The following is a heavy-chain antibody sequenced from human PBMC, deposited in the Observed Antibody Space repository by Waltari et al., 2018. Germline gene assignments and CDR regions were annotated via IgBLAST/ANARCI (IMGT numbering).Heavy chain of an antibody. V-gene: IGHV1-69-2*01. D-gene: IGHD3-22*01. Sequence: EVQLVQSGAEVKKPGATVKISCKASGYTFTDYYMPWVQPAPGKGLEWMGRVDPEDGETIYAEKFQGRVTITADTSTDTAYMELSSLRSEDTAVYYCATATYYDSSGYYYGGFFDYWGQGTLVTVSS. CDR3: ATATYYDSSGYYYGGFFDY. CDR1: GYTFTDYY. J-gene: IGHJ4*02. CDR2: VDPEDGET.